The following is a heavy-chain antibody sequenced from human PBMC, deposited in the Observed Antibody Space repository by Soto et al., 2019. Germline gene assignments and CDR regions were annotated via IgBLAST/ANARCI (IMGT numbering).Heavy chain of an antibody. Sequence: GGSLRLSCAASGFTFGSYWMSWVRQAPGKGLEWLATIKMDASEKKYVDSVKRLFTMSRDNAKNSLYLQMDSLRAEDMAVYYCAIDSGYGSGDSVNHYLDYWGNGTLVTVSS. V-gene: IGHV3-7*01. CDR3: AIDSGYGSGDSVNHYLDY. J-gene: IGHJ4*01. CDR2: IKMDASEK. D-gene: IGHD3-10*01. CDR1: GFTFGSYW.